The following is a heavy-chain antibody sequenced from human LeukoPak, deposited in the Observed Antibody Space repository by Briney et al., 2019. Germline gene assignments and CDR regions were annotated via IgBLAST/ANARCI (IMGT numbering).Heavy chain of an antibody. D-gene: IGHD6-6*01. CDR2: IKHSGST. CDR3: ARAIIGEAALDY. Sequence: PSETLSLTCAVYGGSFSGYYWSWIRQPPGKGLERIGEIKHSGSTNYNQSLKSRVTISVDTSKNQFSLKLSSVTAADTAVYYCARAIIGEAALDYWGQGTLVTVSS. CDR1: GGSFSGYY. J-gene: IGHJ4*02. V-gene: IGHV4-34*01.